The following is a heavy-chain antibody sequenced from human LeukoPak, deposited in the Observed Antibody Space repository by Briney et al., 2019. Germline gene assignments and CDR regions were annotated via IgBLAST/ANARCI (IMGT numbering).Heavy chain of an antibody. Sequence: GGSLRLSCAASGFTFSSYAMTWIRQAPGKGLEWVSSISGSGGSTYYADSVKGRFTISRDNSRNMLFLQMNSLRADDTAVYYCAKAVVIVPTATPFDYWGQGTLVTVSS. D-gene: IGHD2-2*01. CDR1: GFTFSSYA. J-gene: IGHJ4*02. CDR2: ISGSGGST. CDR3: AKAVVIVPTATPFDY. V-gene: IGHV3-23*01.